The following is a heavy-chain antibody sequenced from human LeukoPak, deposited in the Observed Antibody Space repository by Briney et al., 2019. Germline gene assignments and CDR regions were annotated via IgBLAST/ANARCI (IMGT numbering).Heavy chain of an antibody. V-gene: IGHV3-9*01. CDR2: ISWNSGSI. J-gene: IGHJ4*02. Sequence: GRSLRLSCAASGFTFDDYAMHWVRQAPGKGLEWDSGISWNSGSIGYADSVKGRFTISRDNAKNSLYLQMNSLRAEDTALYYCAKDLWGTAVAGTLDYWGQGTLVTVSS. D-gene: IGHD6-19*01. CDR3: AKDLWGTAVAGTLDY. CDR1: GFTFDDYA.